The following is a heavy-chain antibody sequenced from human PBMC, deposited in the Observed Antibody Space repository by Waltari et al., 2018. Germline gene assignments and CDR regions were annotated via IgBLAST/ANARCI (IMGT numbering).Heavy chain of an antibody. V-gene: IGHV4-59*01. J-gene: IGHJ3*02. CDR3: ARVVVVVVAATPRSAFDI. CDR2: IYYSGST. D-gene: IGHD2-15*01. Sequence: YWSWIRQPPGKGLEWIGYIYYSGSTNYNPSLKSRVTISVDTSKNQFSLKLSSVTAADTAVYYCARVVVVVVAATPRSAFDIWGQGTMVTVSS. CDR1: Y.